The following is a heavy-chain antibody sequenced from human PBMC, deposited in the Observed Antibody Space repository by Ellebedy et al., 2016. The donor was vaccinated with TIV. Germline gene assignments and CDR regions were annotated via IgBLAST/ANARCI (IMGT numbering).Heavy chain of an antibody. Sequence: MPSETLSLTCTVSGGSISSYYCTWIRQPPGKGLEWIGYIYYSGSTNYNPSLKSRVTISVDTSKNQFSLKLSSVTAADTAVYYCERGGLFGELLFDYWGQGTLVTVSS. D-gene: IGHD3-10*02. V-gene: IGHV4-59*01. CDR2: IYYSGST. CDR1: GGSISSYY. CDR3: ERGGLFGELLFDY. J-gene: IGHJ4*02.